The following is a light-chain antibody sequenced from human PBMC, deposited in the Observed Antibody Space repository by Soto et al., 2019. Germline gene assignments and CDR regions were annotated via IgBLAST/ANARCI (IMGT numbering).Light chain of an antibody. V-gene: IGKV1-12*01. CDR3: QQANSFPIT. CDR1: QGISSW. J-gene: IGKJ5*01. CDR2: AAS. Sequence: EIQMTQSPSSVSASVGDKVTITCRASQGISSWLAWYQKKPGKAPNLLIYAASSLQSGVPSRFSGSESGTDFTLTISSLQPEDCAIYFCQQANSFPITFGQGTRLEI.